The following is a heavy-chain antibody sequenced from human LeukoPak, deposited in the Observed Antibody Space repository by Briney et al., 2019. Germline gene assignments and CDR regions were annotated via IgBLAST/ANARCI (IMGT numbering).Heavy chain of an antibody. CDR2: ITSDSNTI. CDR3: ARDRMGGSFDY. Sequence: GGSLRLSCAASGFAFSTYAMNWVRQAPGKGLEWVSFITSDSNTIYYADSMKGRFTISRDNAENSLYLQMNSLSAEDTAVYYCARDRMGGSFDYWGQGNLVTVSS. J-gene: IGHJ4*02. V-gene: IGHV3-48*01. CDR1: GFAFSTYA. D-gene: IGHD2-15*01.